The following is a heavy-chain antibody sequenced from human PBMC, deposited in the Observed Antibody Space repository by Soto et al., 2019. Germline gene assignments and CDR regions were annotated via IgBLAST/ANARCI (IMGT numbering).Heavy chain of an antibody. CDR3: AKDYRVWSYYYYMDV. J-gene: IGHJ6*03. CDR2: ISYDGSNK. V-gene: IGHV3-30*18. CDR1: GFTFSSYG. Sequence: GGSLRLSCAASGFTFSSYGMHWVRQAPGKGLEWVAVISYDGSNKYYADSVKGRFTISRDNSKNTLYLQMNSLRAEDTAVYYCAKDYRVWSYYYYMDVWGKGTTVTVSS. D-gene: IGHD3-10*01.